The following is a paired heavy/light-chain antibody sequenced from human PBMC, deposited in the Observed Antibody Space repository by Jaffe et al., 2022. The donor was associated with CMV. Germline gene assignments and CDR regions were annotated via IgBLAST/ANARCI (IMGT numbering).Heavy chain of an antibody. V-gene: IGHV3-23*01. CDR3: AKATSGWYRLPYFDY. D-gene: IGHD6-19*01. CDR1: GFTFSSYA. J-gene: IGHJ4*02. Sequence: EVQLLESGGGLVQPGGSLRLSCAASGFTFSSYAMNWVRQAPGKGLEWVSGISGSGGSPKYTDSVKGRFTISRDNSKNTLYLQMNSLRAEDTAVYYCAKATSGWYRLPYFDYWGQGTLVTVSS. CDR2: ISGSGGSP.
Light chain of an antibody. CDR3: CSYAGSSNLI. Sequence: QSAPSQPASVSGSPGQSITISCTGTSSDVGSYNLVSWYQQHPGKAPKLMIYEVSKRPSGVSNRFSGSKSGNTASLTISGLQPEDEADYYCCSYAGSSNLIFGGGTKLTVL. CDR2: EVS. CDR1: SSDVGSYNL. V-gene: IGLV2-23*02. J-gene: IGLJ2*01.